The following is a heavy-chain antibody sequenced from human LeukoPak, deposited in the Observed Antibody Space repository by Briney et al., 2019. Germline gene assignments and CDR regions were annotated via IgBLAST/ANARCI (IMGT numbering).Heavy chain of an antibody. CDR1: GFTFSSYG. V-gene: IGHV3-43*02. CDR3: AKESGKFDS. Sequence: PGRSLRLSCAASGFTFSSYGMHWVRQAPGKGLEWVSLISADGGSAFSADSVKGRFSISRDNSKNSLYLQMDSLRSEDTAMYFCAKESGKFDSWGQGTLVVVSS. D-gene: IGHD2-21*01. CDR2: ISADGGSA. J-gene: IGHJ4*02.